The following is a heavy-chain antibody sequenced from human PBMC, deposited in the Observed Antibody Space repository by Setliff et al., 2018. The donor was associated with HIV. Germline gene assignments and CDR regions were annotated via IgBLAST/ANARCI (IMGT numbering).Heavy chain of an antibody. CDR2: IIPISGTA. CDR3: ARDFGGYCSSMSCPGLFDP. Sequence: ASVKVSCKASGGTFSNYGMSWVRQAPGQGLEWMGGIIPISGTANYAQKFQGRVTITTDESTSTAYMELSGLRSEDTAVYYWARDFGGYCSSMSCPGLFDPWGQGTLVTVSS. CDR1: GGTFSNYG. V-gene: IGHV1-69*05. J-gene: IGHJ5*02. D-gene: IGHD2-2*01.